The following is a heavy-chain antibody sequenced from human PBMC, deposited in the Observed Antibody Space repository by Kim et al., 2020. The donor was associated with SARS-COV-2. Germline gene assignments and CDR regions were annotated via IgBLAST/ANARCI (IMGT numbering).Heavy chain of an antibody. V-gene: IGHV4-61*02. D-gene: IGHD3-22*01. CDR2: IYTSGST. Sequence: SETLSLTCTVSGGSISSGSYYWSWIRQPAGKGLEWIGRIYTSGSTNYNPSLKSRVTISVDTSKNQFSLKLSSVTAADTAVYYCVRLARYYDSSGYYSPLGYYFDYWGQGTLVTVSS. CDR3: VRLARYYDSSGYYSPLGYYFDY. CDR1: GGSISSGSYY. J-gene: IGHJ4*02.